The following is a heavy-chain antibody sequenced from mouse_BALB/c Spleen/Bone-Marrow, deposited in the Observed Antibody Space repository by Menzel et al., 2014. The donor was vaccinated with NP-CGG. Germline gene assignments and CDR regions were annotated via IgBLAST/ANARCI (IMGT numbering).Heavy chain of an antibody. V-gene: IGHV5-17*02. CDR1: GFTFSSFG. CDR3: ARLDVGGY. J-gene: IGHJ2*01. CDR2: ISDGSSTI. Sequence: EVQLVESGGGLVQPGGSRKLSCAASGFTFSSFGMHWVRQVPEKGLEWVAYISDGSSTIYYADTVKGRFTISRDNPKNTLFLQMTSLRSEGTAMYYCARLDVGGYWGQGTTLTVSS.